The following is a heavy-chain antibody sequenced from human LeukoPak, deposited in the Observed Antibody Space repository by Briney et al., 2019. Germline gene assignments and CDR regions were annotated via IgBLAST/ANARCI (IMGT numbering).Heavy chain of an antibody. CDR1: AFTFSDYG. CDR3: AREGVGYVDGNWFDP. J-gene: IGHJ5*02. CDR2: IRYDGSNK. D-gene: IGHD2-15*01. V-gene: IGHV3-30*02. Sequence: GGTLRLSCSASAFTFSDYGMSWVRQAPGKGLEWVAFIRYDGSNKYYADSVKGPFTISRDNSKNTLYLQMNSLRAEDTAVYYCAREGVGYVDGNWFDPWGQGTLVTVSS.